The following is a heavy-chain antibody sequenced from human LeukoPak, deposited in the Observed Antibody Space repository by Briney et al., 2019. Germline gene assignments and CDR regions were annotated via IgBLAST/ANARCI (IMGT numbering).Heavy chain of an antibody. D-gene: IGHD4-17*01. V-gene: IGHV3-7*03. CDR2: IKQDGSEK. J-gene: IGHJ6*02. CDR3: ARDGDYGDYYYGMDV. CDR1: GFTFSSYW. Sequence: GGSLRLSCAASGFTFSSYWMSWVRQAPGKGPEWVANIKQDGSEKYYVDSVKGRFTISRDNVKNSLYLQMNSLRAEDTAVYYCARDGDYGDYYYGMDVWGQGTTVTVSS.